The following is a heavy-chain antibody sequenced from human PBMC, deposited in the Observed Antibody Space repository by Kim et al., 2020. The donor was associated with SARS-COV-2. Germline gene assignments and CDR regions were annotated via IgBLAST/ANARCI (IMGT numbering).Heavy chain of an antibody. J-gene: IGHJ4*02. CDR2: INPKSADT. CDR3: ARDANYYDSRDYFDS. D-gene: IGHD3-22*01. V-gene: IGHV1-2*02. CDR1: GYTFTGYY. Sequence: ASVKVSCKASGYTFTGYYIHWVRQAPGQGLEWMGWINPKSADTNYAQNFQGSVTMTRDTSIKTAYMEVTRLTSDDTAVYYCARDANYYDSRDYFDSWGQGTLVTVSS.